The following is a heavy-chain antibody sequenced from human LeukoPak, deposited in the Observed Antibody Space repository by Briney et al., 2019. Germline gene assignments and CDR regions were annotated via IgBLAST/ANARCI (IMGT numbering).Heavy chain of an antibody. Sequence: GGSLRLSCVASGFSFSTHGMHWVRQAPGKGLEWVAVIWHDGRSIYNEDSVKGRFTISRDTSENTVYLQMNSLSAEDTAVYYCAKGFSTLWVNYFDDWGQGTPVTVSS. CDR1: GFSFSTHG. D-gene: IGHD2-21*01. J-gene: IGHJ4*02. CDR2: IWHDGRSI. CDR3: AKGFSTLWVNYFDD. V-gene: IGHV3-33*06.